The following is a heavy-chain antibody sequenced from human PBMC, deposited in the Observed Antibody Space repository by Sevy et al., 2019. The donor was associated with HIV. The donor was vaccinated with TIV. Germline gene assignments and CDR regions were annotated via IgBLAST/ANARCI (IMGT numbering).Heavy chain of an antibody. J-gene: IGHJ3*02. V-gene: IGHV4-39*01. CDR3: ARLNYYDSTGLYAFDI. D-gene: IGHD3-22*01. CDR2: IYYSGST. Sequence: SETLSLTCTVSGGSISSSSYYWGWIRQPPGKGLEWIGSIYYSGSTYYNPSLKSRVTISVDTSKNHFSLKLSSVTAAETAVYYCARLNYYDSTGLYAFDIWGQGTMVTVSS. CDR1: GGSISSSSYY.